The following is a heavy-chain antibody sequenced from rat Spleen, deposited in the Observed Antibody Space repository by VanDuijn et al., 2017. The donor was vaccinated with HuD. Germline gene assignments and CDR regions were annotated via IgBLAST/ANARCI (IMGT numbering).Heavy chain of an antibody. CDR1: GFTFSNYG. D-gene: IGHD4-3*01. CDR2: ISYDGGRN. Sequence: EVQLVESGGGLVQPGRSLKLSCAASGFTFSNYGMAWVRQAPTKGLEWVATISYDGGRNFYRDSVKGRFTISRDNAKSTLYLQMDSLRSEDTATYYCVRQDTSGYSNWFAYWGQGTLVTVSS. V-gene: IGHV5-29*01. J-gene: IGHJ3*01. CDR3: VRQDTSGYSNWFAY.